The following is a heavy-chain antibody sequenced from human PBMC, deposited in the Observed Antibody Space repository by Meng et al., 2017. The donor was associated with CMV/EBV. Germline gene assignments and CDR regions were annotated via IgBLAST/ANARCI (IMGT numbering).Heavy chain of an antibody. J-gene: IGHJ6*02. CDR2: INPNSGGT. Sequence: ASVKVSCKASGYTFTGYYMHWVRQAPGQGLEWMGWINPNSGGTNYAQKFQGRVTMTRDTSISTAYMELSRLRSDDTAVYYCAREPPHCSSTSCYTDYYYYGMDVWGQGTTVTVSS. V-gene: IGHV1-2*02. CDR1: GYTFTGYY. CDR3: AREPPHCSSTSCYTDYYYYGMDV. D-gene: IGHD2-2*02.